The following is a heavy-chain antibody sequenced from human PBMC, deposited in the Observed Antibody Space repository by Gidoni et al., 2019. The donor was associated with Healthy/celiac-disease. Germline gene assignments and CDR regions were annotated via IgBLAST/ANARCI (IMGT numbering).Heavy chain of an antibody. J-gene: IGHJ4*02. V-gene: IGHV2-70*04. D-gene: IGHD4-4*01. Sequence: QVTLKESGPALVKPTQTLTLTCTFSRFSLSTSGMRVSWIRQPPGKALEWLARIDWDDDKFYSTSLKTRLTISKDTSKNQVVLTMTNMDPVDTATYYCARHTVTKGGFDYWGQGTLVTVSS. CDR1: RFSLSTSGMR. CDR2: IDWDDDK. CDR3: ARHTVTKGGFDY.